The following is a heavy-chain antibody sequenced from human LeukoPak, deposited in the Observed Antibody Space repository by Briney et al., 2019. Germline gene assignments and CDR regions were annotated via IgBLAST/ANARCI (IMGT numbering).Heavy chain of an antibody. CDR2: IYYSGST. J-gene: IGHJ4*02. D-gene: IGHD5-18*01. Sequence: SETLSLTCTVSGGSISNYYWSWIRQPPGKGLEWIGYIYYSGSTNYNPSLKSRVTISEDTSKNQVSLKLSSVTAADTAVYYCARGPIQLWFDYWGQGTLVTVSS. CDR3: ARGPIQLWFDY. CDR1: GGSISNYY. V-gene: IGHV4-59*12.